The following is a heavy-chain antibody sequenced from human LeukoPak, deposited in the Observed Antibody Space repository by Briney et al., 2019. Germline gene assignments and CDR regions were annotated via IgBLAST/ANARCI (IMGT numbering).Heavy chain of an antibody. CDR3: ARSGSRGVY. J-gene: IGHJ4*02. CDR1: GGSISSGGYY. V-gene: IGHV4-30-2*01. Sequence: PSETLSLTCTVSGGSISSGGYYWSWIRQPPGKGLEWIGYIYHSGSTYYNPSLKSRVTISVDTSKNQFSLKLSSVTAADTAVYYCARSGSRGVYWGQGTLVTVSS. D-gene: IGHD3-10*01. CDR2: IYHSGST.